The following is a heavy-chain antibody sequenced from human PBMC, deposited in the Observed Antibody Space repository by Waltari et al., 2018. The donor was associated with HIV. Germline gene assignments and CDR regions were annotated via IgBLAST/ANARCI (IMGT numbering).Heavy chain of an antibody. CDR1: GFTFSNFW. V-gene: IGHV3-7*01. CDR2: IKQDGSEK. D-gene: IGHD2-2*02. Sequence: GGGLVQPGGSLRLSCAASGFTFSNFWMSWVRQAPGKGLEWLANIKQDGSEKYYVDSVKGRFTISRDNAKNSLYLQMNSLRAEDTAVYYCASPSIRAGMDVWGQGTTVTVSS. J-gene: IGHJ6*02. CDR3: ASPSIRAGMDV.